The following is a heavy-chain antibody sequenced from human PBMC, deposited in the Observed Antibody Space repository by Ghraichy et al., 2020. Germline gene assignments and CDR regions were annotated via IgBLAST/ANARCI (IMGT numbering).Heavy chain of an antibody. CDR3: ARSSDGRGHTGIDY. CDR2: ISSSSSYI. V-gene: IGHV3-21*01. J-gene: IGHJ4*02. CDR1: GFTFSSYS. Sequence: GGSLRLSCAASGFTFSSYSMNWVRQAPGKGLEWVSSISSSSSYIYYADSVKGRFTISRDNAKNSLYLQMNSLRAEDTAVYYCARSSDGRGHTGIDYWGQGTLVIVSS. D-gene: IGHD2-15*01.